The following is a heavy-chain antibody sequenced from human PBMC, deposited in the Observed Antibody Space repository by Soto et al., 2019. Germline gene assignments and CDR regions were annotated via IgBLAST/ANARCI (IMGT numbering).Heavy chain of an antibody. D-gene: IGHD5-12*01. CDR2: ISAYNGNT. Sequence: QVQLVQSGAEVKKPGASVKVSCKASGYTFTSYGISWVRQAPGQGLEWMGWISAYNGNTNYAQKLQGRVTMTTDTATSKAYMEMRSLRYDDTAVYYCARGRGGYYYYYYGMDVWGQGTTVTGSS. CDR1: GYTFTSYG. CDR3: ARGRGGYYYYYYGMDV. V-gene: IGHV1-18*04. J-gene: IGHJ6*02.